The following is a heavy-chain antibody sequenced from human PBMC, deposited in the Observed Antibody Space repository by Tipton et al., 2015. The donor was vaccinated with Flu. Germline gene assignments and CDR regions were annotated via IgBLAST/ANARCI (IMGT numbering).Heavy chain of an antibody. J-gene: IGHJ3*01. CDR1: GGSISSSSYY. V-gene: IGHV4-39*07. D-gene: IGHD2-21*02. CDR2: IYYSGST. Sequence: TLSLTCTVSGGSISSSSYYWGWIRQPPGKGLEWIGSIYYSGSTHYNPSLKSRVTISVETSKKQFSLKLSSVNAADTAVYYCSRDPIGGVTDKDSFDLWGQGTMVTVSS. CDR3: SRDPIGGVTDKDSFDL.